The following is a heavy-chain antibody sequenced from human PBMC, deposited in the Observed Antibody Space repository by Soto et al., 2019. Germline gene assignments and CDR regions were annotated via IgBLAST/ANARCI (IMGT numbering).Heavy chain of an antibody. D-gene: IGHD5-18*01. Sequence: SETLSLTCTVSGGSISGGDYYWSWIRQPPGKGLEWIGYIYYSGSTYYNPSLKSRVTISVDTSKNQFSLKLSSVTAADTAVYYCASVDTAMVTGGWFDPWGQGTLVTVSS. CDR2: IYYSGST. J-gene: IGHJ5*02. CDR1: GGSISGGDYY. CDR3: ASVDTAMVTGGWFDP. V-gene: IGHV4-30-4*01.